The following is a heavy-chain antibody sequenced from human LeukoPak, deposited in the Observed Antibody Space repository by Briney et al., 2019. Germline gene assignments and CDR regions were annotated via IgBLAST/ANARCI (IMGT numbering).Heavy chain of an antibody. D-gene: IGHD6-19*01. CDR1: GGSFSGYY. J-gene: IGHJ6*03. Sequence: SETLSLTCAVYGGSFSGYYWSWIRQPPGKGLEWIGEINHSGSTNYNPSLKSPVTISVDTSTNQFSLKLSSVTAADTAVYYCAREHTPSAAVAYKPRYYYYYYMDV. CDR2: INHSGST. V-gene: IGHV4-34*01. CDR3: AREHTPSAAVAYKPRYYYYYYMDV.